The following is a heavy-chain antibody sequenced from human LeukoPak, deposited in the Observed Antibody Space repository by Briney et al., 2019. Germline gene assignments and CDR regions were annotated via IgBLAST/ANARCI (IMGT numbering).Heavy chain of an antibody. Sequence: PGGSLRLSCAASGFTFSSYTMNWVRQARGRVLEYVSSISSSSSHIYYADSVKGRFTISRDNTKNSLYLQMNSLRAEDMAVYYCARGYFGGDCYGDWGQGTLVTVSS. CDR1: GFTFSSYT. CDR2: ISSSSSHI. D-gene: IGHD2-21*02. CDR3: ARGYFGGDCYGD. J-gene: IGHJ1*01. V-gene: IGHV3-21*01.